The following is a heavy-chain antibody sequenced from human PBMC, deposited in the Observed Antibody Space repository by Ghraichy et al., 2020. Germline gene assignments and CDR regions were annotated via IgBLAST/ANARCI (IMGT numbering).Heavy chain of an antibody. Sequence: SETLSLTCTVSGGSISSYYWSWIRQPAGKGLEWIGRIYTSGSTNYNPSLKSRVTMSVDTSKNQFSLKLSSVTAADTAVYYCARTVWFGESGYYYGMDVWGQGTTVTVSS. V-gene: IGHV4-4*07. CDR2: IYTSGST. D-gene: IGHD3-10*01. J-gene: IGHJ6*02. CDR1: GGSISSYY. CDR3: ARTVWFGESGYYYGMDV.